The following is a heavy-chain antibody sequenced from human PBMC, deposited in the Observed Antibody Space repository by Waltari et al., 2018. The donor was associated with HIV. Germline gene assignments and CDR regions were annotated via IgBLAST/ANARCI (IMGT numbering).Heavy chain of an antibody. V-gene: IGHV3-9*01. CDR2: ISWNGAAP. J-gene: IGHJ5*02. CDR3: ALDTGRLVWAGPNWYDP. D-gene: IGHD6-13*01. CDR1: DFVFDEEG. Sequence: VESGVALVQPGGSLRLSCEASDFVFDEEGREVVRQLPGKGLEWVSGISWNGAAPGYAASVQGRFTIYRDNVKKSLFLQMHGLKEEDTALYYCALDTGRLVWAGPNWYDPRGQGTRVTVSS.